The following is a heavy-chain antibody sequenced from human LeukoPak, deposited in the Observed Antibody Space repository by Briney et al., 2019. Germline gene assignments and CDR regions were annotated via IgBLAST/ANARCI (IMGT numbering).Heavy chain of an antibody. Sequence: SETLSLTCTVSGASISSDYWNWIRQPPGKGLEWIGYIYNSGSTNYNPSLKSRVTISVDASKNQFSLKLSSVTAADTAVYYCARDYWAKYYYYGMYVWGQGTTVTVSS. CDR2: IYNSGST. V-gene: IGHV4-59*01. D-gene: IGHD2-8*02. CDR3: ARDYWAKYYYYGMYV. J-gene: IGHJ6*02. CDR1: GASISSDY.